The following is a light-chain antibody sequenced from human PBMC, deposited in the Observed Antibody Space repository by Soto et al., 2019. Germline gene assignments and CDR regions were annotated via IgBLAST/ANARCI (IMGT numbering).Light chain of an antibody. V-gene: IGKV1-27*01. CDR3: QKDNSAPLT. CDR2: ATS. Sequence: DVQMTQSPSSLSAFVGDRVTITCRASQGIAPYLAWFQQKPGKVPKLLIYATSTLQSGVPSRFSGSGSGTDFTLTISSLQPEDIGTYYCQKDNSAPLTFGGGNKV. J-gene: IGKJ4*01. CDR1: QGIAPY.